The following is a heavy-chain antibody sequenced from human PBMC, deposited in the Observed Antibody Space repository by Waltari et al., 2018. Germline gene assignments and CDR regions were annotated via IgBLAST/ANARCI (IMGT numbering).Heavy chain of an antibody. CDR2: IYYSGST. Sequence: QLQLQESGPGLVKPSETLSLTCTVSGGSLSSSSYYWGWIRQPPGKGLEWIGSIYYSGSTYYNPSLKSRVTISVDTSKNQFSLKLSSVTAADTAVYYCAPEDGAATPGGWFDPWGQGTLVTVSS. V-gene: IGHV4-39*07. CDR1: GGSLSSSSYY. J-gene: IGHJ5*02. D-gene: IGHD2-15*01. CDR3: APEDGAATPGGWFDP.